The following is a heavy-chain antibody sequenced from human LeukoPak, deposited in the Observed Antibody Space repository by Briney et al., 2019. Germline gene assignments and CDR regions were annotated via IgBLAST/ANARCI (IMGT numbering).Heavy chain of an antibody. CDR3: ARATAADTAMVSFDY. Sequence: GGSLRLSCAASGFTFSDYYMSWIRQAPGKGLEWVSYISSSGSFIYYAGSVKVRFTISRDNAKNSLYLQMNSLRAEDTAVYYCARATAADTAMVSFDYWGQGTLVTVSS. D-gene: IGHD5-18*01. CDR1: GFTFSDYY. CDR2: ISSSGSFI. J-gene: IGHJ4*02. V-gene: IGHV3-11*01.